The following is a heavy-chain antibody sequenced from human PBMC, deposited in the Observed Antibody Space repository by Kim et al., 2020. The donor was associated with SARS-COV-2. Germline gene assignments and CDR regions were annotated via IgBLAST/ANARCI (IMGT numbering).Heavy chain of an antibody. D-gene: IGHD3-10*01. CDR3: AVLLWFGELSAPLGNYGMDV. V-gene: IGHV1-3*01. Sequence: ASVKVSCKASGYTFTSYAMHWVRQAPGQRLGWMGWINAGNGNTKYSQKFQGRVTITRDTSASTAYMELSSLRSEDTAVYYCAVLLWFGELSAPLGNYGMDVWGQGTTVTVSS. CDR1: GYTFTSYA. CDR2: INAGNGNT. J-gene: IGHJ6*02.